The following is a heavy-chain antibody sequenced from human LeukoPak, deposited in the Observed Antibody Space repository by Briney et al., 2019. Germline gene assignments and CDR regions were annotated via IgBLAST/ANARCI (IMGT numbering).Heavy chain of an antibody. J-gene: IGHJ1*01. D-gene: IGHD2-2*01. Sequence: PGGSLRLSCTASGFTFGNYAMSWVRQAPGKGLEWVGFIRCNGNNRYNEDSASVKGRFTISRYNSKSSAYLKINSLKTKDTAVYYSTRRYCSSTSRYARTEYFHHWGQGTLVTVSS. CDR1: GFTFGNYA. V-gene: IGHV3-49*04. CDR3: TRRYCSSTSRYARTEYFHH. CDR2: IRCNGNNRYN.